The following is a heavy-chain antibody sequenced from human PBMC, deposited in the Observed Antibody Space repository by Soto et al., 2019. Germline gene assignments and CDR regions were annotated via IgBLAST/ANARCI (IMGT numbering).Heavy chain of an antibody. CDR1: GGIFSSFS. CDR2: IIPLTGTP. Sequence: QVQLVQSGAEVKTPGSSVEVSCKASGGIFSSFSITWVRQVPGHGLEWMGGIIPLTGTPNYAVKFQCRLTQSAPVAAGRACLVLSSLQSEATAVYVCTRGAILPGATCGLDPWGQGTVVSVSS. J-gene: IGHJ5*02. D-gene: IGHD2-2*01. V-gene: IGHV1-69*01. CDR3: TRGAILPGATCGLDP.